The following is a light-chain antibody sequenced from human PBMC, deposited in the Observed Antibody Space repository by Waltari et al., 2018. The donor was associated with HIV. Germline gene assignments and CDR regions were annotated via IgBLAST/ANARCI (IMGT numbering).Light chain of an antibody. Sequence: EIVLTQSPGTLSLSPGERATLSCRASQSVSSSYLAWYQQKRGQAPRLLIYGASSRATGIPDRFTGSGSGTDFTLTIGRLEPEDFAVYYCQQYGTSRWTFGQGTKVEIK. CDR2: GAS. V-gene: IGKV3-20*01. CDR3: QQYGTSRWT. CDR1: QSVSSSY. J-gene: IGKJ1*01.